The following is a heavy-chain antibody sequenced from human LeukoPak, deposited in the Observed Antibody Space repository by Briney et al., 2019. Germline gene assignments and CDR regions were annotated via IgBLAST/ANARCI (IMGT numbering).Heavy chain of an antibody. V-gene: IGHV3-30-3*01. Sequence: PGRSLRLSCAASGFTFSSYAMHWVRQAPGKGLEWVAVISYDGSNKYYADSVKGRFTISRDNSKNTLYLQMNSLRAEDTAVYYCAREMGITIFYYYYYGMDVWGQGTTVTVSS. CDR1: GFTFSSYA. CDR3: AREMGITIFYYYYYGMDV. J-gene: IGHJ6*02. CDR2: ISYDGSNK. D-gene: IGHD3-3*01.